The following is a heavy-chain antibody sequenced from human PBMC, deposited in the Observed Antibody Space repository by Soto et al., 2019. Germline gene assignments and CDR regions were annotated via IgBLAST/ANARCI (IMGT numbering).Heavy chain of an antibody. Sequence: SETLSLTCTVSGGSINYSYWTWIRQPPGKGLEWIGYISYTGSANYNASLKSRLPISVDTSKNQFSLKLSSVTAADTALYYCARVNYGDYYYGMDVWGQGTTVTVSS. D-gene: IGHD4-17*01. V-gene: IGHV4-59*01. J-gene: IGHJ6*02. CDR2: ISYTGSA. CDR3: ARVNYGDYYYGMDV. CDR1: GGSINYSY.